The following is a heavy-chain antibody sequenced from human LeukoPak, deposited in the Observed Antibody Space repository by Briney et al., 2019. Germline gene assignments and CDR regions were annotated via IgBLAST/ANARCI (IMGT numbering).Heavy chain of an antibody. CDR1: GGSITSDNYY. D-gene: IGHD6-6*01. J-gene: IGHJ6*03. V-gene: IGHV4-61*02. CDR2: IYASGNT. CDR3: ARFRALDPHYYSSSSYYYYYMDV. Sequence: PSETLSLTCTVSGGSITSDNYYWSWIRQPAGKGLEWIGRIYASGNTNYNPSLKSRITISVDTSKSQFSLKLSSVTAADTAVYYCARFRALDPHYYSSSSYYYYYMDVWGKGTTVTVSS.